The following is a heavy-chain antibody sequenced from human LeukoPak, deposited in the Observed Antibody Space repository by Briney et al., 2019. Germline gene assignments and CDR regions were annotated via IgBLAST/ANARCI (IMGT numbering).Heavy chain of an antibody. J-gene: IGHJ4*02. D-gene: IGHD1-1*01. Sequence: GGSLRLSCVASGFPFRSYAMTWVRQTPGKGLESVSVITDDEDTYYADSVKGRFTISRDNSQNTVFLQMNSLRVEDTAVYYRAKVDYWSPENYFDSWGQGTLVTVSS. V-gene: IGHV3-23*01. CDR3: AKVDYWSPENYFDS. CDR1: GFPFRSYA. CDR2: ITDDEDT.